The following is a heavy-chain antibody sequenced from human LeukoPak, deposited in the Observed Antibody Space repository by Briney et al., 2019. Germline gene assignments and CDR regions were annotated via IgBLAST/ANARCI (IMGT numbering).Heavy chain of an antibody. Sequence: PGGSLRLSCATSGFNFKDAWLSWVRQAPGKGLEWVANIKQDGSEKYYVDSVKGRFTISRDNAKNSLYLQMNSLRAEDTAVYYCAREAVAGTVDYWGQGTLVTVSS. CDR2: IKQDGSEK. V-gene: IGHV3-7*01. D-gene: IGHD6-19*01. J-gene: IGHJ4*02. CDR1: GFNFKDAW. CDR3: AREAVAGTVDY.